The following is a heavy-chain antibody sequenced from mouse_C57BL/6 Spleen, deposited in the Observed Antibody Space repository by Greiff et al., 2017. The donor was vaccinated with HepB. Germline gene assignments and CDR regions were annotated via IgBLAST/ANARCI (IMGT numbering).Heavy chain of an antibody. V-gene: IGHV1-49*01. D-gene: IGHD3-2*02. Sequence: LKESGAELVRPGSSVKLSCKDSYFAFMASAMHWVKQRPGHGLEWIGSFTMYSDATEYSENFKGKATLTANTSSSTAYMELSSLTSEDSAVYYCARGDSSGYGNAMDYWGQGTSVTVSS. J-gene: IGHJ4*01. CDR3: ARGDSSGYGNAMDY. CDR2: FTMYSDAT. CDR1: YFAFMASA.